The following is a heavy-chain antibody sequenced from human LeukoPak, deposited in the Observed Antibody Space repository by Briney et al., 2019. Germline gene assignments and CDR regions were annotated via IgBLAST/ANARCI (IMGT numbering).Heavy chain of an antibody. CDR3: ARVPVVAAQEDYYYYMDV. D-gene: IGHD2-15*01. CDR2: ISSSGSTI. J-gene: IGHJ6*03. Sequence: GGSLRLSCAASGFTFSDYYVSWIRQAPGKGLEWVSYISSSGSTIYYADSVKGRFTISRDNAKNSLYLQMNSLRAEDTAVYYCARVPVVAAQEDYYYYMDVWGKGTTVTVSS. V-gene: IGHV3-11*04. CDR1: GFTFSDYY.